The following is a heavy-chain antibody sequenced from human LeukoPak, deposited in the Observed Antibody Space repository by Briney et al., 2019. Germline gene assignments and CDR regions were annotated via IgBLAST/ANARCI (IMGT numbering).Heavy chain of an antibody. J-gene: IGHJ2*01. CDR2: IIPIFGTA. V-gene: IGHV1-69*13. CDR3: ASSPFWIAVAGVYWYFDL. D-gene: IGHD6-19*01. Sequence: SVKVSCKASGGTFSSYAISWVRQAPGQGLEWMGGIIPIFGTANYAQKFQGRVTITADESTSTAYMELSGLRSEVTAVYYCASSPFWIAVAGVYWYFDLWGRGTLVTVSS. CDR1: GGTFSSYA.